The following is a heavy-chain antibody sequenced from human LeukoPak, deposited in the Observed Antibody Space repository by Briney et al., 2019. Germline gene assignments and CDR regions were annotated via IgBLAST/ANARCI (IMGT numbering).Heavy chain of an antibody. Sequence: SETLSLTCAVSGGSISSSDWWSWVRQPPGKGLEWIGEIYHSGSTNYIPSLKSRVTISIDKSKNQFSLKLSSVTAADTAVYYCAGWSAYAFEYWGQGTLVTVSS. CDR3: AGWSAYAFEY. J-gene: IGHJ4*02. CDR1: GGSISSSDW. CDR2: IYHSGST. V-gene: IGHV4-4*02. D-gene: IGHD5-12*01.